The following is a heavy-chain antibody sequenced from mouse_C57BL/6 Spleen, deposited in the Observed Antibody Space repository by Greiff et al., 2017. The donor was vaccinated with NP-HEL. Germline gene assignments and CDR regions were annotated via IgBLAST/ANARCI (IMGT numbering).Heavy chain of an antibody. CDR1: GFNIKNTY. Sequence: EVQLVASVAELVRPGASVKLSCTASGFNIKNTYMHWVKQRPEQGLEWIGRIDPANGDTKYASKFQGKATITADTSSNTAYLQLSSLTSDDPAIYYCASLCYDSGGFAYWGQGTLVTVSA. CDR3: ASLCYDSGGFAY. V-gene: IGHV14-3*01. D-gene: IGHD2-4*01. CDR2: IDPANGDT. J-gene: IGHJ3*01.